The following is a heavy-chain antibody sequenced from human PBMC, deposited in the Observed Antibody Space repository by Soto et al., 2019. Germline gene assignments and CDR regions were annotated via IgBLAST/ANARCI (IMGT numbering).Heavy chain of an antibody. CDR1: GFTFSSYG. J-gene: IGHJ6*02. D-gene: IGHD2-21*02. CDR2: IWYDGSNK. CDR3: ARARYCGGDCSPGDYYYYYGMDV. V-gene: IGHV3-33*01. Sequence: GGSLRLSCAASGFTFSSYGMHWVRQAPGKGLEWVAVIWYDGSNKYYADSVKGRFTISRDNSKNTLYLQMNSLRAEDTAVYYCARARYCGGDCSPGDYYYYYGMDVWGQGTTVTVSS.